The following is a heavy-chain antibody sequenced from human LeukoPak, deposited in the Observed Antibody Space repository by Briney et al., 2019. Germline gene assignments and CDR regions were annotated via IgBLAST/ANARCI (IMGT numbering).Heavy chain of an antibody. V-gene: IGHV3-21*01. CDR3: AKDRDSSGQTIDY. D-gene: IGHD3-22*01. J-gene: IGHJ4*02. CDR2: ISSSSSYI. Sequence: PGGSLRLSCAASGFTFSSYSMNWVRQAPGKGLEWVSSISSSSSYIYYADSVKGRFTISRDNAKNSLYLQMNSLRAEDTAVYYCAKDRDSSGQTIDYWGQGTLVTVSS. CDR1: GFTFSSYS.